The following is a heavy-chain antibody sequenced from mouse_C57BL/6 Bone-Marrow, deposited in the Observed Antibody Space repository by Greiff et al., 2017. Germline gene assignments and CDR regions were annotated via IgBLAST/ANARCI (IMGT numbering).Heavy chain of an antibody. CDR2: IYPGDGDT. CDR3: AREWAGRVLYVDY. J-gene: IGHJ2*01. D-gene: IGHD3-3*01. Sequence: VQLQQSGPELVKPGASVKISCKASGYAFSSSWMNWVKQRPGKGLEWIGRIYPGDGDTNYNGKFKGKATLTADKSSSTAYMQLSSRTSEDSAVYYCAREWAGRVLYVDYWGQGTTLTVSS. V-gene: IGHV1-82*01. CDR1: GYAFSSSW.